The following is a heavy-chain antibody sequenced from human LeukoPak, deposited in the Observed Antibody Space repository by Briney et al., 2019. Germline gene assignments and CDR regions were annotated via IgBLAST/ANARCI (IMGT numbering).Heavy chain of an antibody. V-gene: IGHV1-18*04. CDR3: ARDGDIVVVVAANYFDY. CDR1: GYTFTSHG. CDR2: ISAYNGNT. J-gene: IGHJ4*02. D-gene: IGHD2-15*01. Sequence: ASVKVSCKASGYTFTSHGISWVRQAPGQGLEWMGWISAYNGNTNYAQKLQGRVTMTTDTSTSTAYMELRSLRSDDTAVYYCARDGDIVVVVAANYFDYWGQGTLVTVSS.